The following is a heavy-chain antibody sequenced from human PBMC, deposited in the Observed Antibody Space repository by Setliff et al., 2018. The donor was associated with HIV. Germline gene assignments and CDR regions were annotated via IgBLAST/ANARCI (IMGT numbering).Heavy chain of an antibody. CDR2: LSGSGNYI. V-gene: IGHV3-23*01. CDR1: GFSFRTYN. D-gene: IGHD3-10*01. Sequence: PGGSLRLSCAASGFSFRTYNMNWVRQAPGKGLEWVSALSGSGNYIYYTDSVKGRFTISRDNSKDTLHLQMDSLSAEDTAIYYCAKGGREVRGLDYHYHYYMDVWGKGTTVTVSS. J-gene: IGHJ6*03. CDR3: AKGGREVRGLDYHYHYYMDV.